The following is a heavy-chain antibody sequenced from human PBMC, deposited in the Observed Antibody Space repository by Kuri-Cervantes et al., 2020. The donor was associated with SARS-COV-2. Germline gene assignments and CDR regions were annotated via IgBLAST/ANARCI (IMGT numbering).Heavy chain of an antibody. Sequence: ASVTVSCKASGYTFTSYGISWVRQAPGQGLEWMGWIRAYNGNTNYAQKLQGRVTMTTDTSTSTAYMELRSLRSDDTAVYYCARDPGVWGSYTNYYGMDVWGQGTMVTVSS. CDR3: ARDPGVWGSYTNYYGMDV. D-gene: IGHD3-16*01. CDR2: IRAYNGNT. CDR1: GYTFTSYG. V-gene: IGHV1-18*04. J-gene: IGHJ6*02.